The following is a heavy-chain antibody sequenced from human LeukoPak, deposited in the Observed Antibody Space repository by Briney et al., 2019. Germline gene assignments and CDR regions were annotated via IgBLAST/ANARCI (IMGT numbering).Heavy chain of an antibody. CDR1: GGTFSSYA. V-gene: IGHV1-69*01. Sequence: SVKVSCKASGGTFSSYAISWVRQAPGQGLEWMGGIIPIFGTASYAQKFQGRVTITADESTSTAYMELSSLRSEDTAVYYCARDNLPYYDSSGYYYLDYWGQGTLVTVSS. D-gene: IGHD3-22*01. J-gene: IGHJ4*02. CDR2: IIPIFGTA. CDR3: ARDNLPYYDSSGYYYLDY.